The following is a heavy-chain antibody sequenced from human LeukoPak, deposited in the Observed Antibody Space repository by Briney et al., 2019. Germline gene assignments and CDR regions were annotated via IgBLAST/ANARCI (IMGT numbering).Heavy chain of an antibody. CDR1: GFTFSGYA. J-gene: IGHJ4*02. Sequence: GGSLRLSCAASGFTFSGYAMNWVRQAPGKGLEWVSGISGSGAGTYYADSVKGRFTISRDNSKNTLYLQMNSLRADDTAVYYCARGEGPTNLGALWGQGTLVTVSS. D-gene: IGHD4/OR15-4a*01. V-gene: IGHV3-23*01. CDR2: ISGSGAGT. CDR3: ARGEGPTNLGAL.